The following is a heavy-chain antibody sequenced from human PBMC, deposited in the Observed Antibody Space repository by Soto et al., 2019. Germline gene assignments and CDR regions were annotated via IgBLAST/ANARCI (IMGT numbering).Heavy chain of an antibody. V-gene: IGHV1-18*01. Sequence: QVQLVQSGPEVKKPGASVKVSCKASGYTLTSYGISWVRQAPGQGIEWMGWISGRGDYTKYDQKFQGRFTMSTDTFTGTAYMDLWSLRSDDTAVYYCARYNSVVIPIHYYGMDLWGQGTTVSVSS. CDR1: GYTLTSYG. D-gene: IGHD1-1*01. CDR3: ARYNSVVIPIHYYGMDL. CDR2: ISGRGDYT. J-gene: IGHJ6*02.